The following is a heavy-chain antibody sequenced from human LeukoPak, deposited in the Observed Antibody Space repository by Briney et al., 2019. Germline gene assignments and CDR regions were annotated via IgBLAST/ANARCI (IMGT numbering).Heavy chain of an antibody. CDR2: ISSSGSTI. CDR1: GFTFSSYE. CDR3: ARSSGSGSYNY. D-gene: IGHD3-10*01. J-gene: IGHJ4*02. Sequence: GGSLRLSCAASGFTFSSYEMNWVRQAPGKGLEWVSYISSSGSTIYYADSVKGRFTISRDNAKNSLYLQMNSLRAEDTAVYYCARSSGSGSYNYWGQGTLVTVSS. V-gene: IGHV3-48*03.